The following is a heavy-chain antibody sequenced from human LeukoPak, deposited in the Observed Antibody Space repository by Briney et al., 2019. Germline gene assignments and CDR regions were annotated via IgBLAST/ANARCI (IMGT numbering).Heavy chain of an antibody. D-gene: IGHD2-2*01. CDR3: ARAHGRIPAATGYYYYYMDV. J-gene: IGHJ6*03. V-gene: IGHV1-2*02. CDR1: GYTFTGYY. CDR2: INPNSGGT. Sequence: GASVKVSCKASGYTFTGYYMHGVRQAPGQGLEWMGWINPNSGGTNYAQKFQGRVTMTRDTSISTAYMELSSLRSEDTAVYYCARAHGRIPAATGYYYYYMDVWGKGTTVTVSS.